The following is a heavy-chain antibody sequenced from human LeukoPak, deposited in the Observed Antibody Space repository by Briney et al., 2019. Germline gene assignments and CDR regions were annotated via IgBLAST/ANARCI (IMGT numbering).Heavy chain of an antibody. D-gene: IGHD3-9*01. Sequence: GGSLRLSCAASGFTFSSYGMIWVRQAPEKGLEWVSGISGSGGSSYYADSVKGRFTISRDNSKRTLYLQMNSLRAEDTAVYYCAKDATASPYFHWFDNWGQGTQVIVSS. V-gene: IGHV3-23*01. CDR2: ISGSGGSS. CDR1: GFTFSSYG. CDR3: AKDATASPYFHWFDN. J-gene: IGHJ4*02.